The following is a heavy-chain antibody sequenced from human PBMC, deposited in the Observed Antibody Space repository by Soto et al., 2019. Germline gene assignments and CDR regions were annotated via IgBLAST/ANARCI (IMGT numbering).Heavy chain of an antibody. CDR2: TYYTADT. Sequence: SETLSLTCTVSGVSIRIYFWSWIRQPPGKGLEWIGYTYYTADTKYSPSLESRATISADPSKKQFSLSLSPVSAADTALYFCAGSKHPAESFDYWGQGELFAVSS. CDR1: GVSIRIYF. J-gene: IGHJ4*02. CDR3: AGSKHPAESFDY. V-gene: IGHV4-59*01. D-gene: IGHD2-21*01.